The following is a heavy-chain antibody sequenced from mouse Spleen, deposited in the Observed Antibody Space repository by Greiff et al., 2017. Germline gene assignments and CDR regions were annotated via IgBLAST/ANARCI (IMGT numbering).Heavy chain of an antibody. V-gene: IGHV10-3*01. CDR2: IRSKSSNYAT. CDR1: GFTFNTYA. J-gene: IGHJ1*01. D-gene: IGHD1-1*01. CDR3: VREDYYGSSWHFDV. Sequence: EVQLVESGGGLVQPKGSLKLSCAASGFTFNTYAMHWVRQAPGKGLEWVARIRSKSSNYATYYADSVKDRFTISRDDSQSMLYLQMNNLKTEDTAMYYCVREDYYGSSWHFDVWGAGTTVTVSS.